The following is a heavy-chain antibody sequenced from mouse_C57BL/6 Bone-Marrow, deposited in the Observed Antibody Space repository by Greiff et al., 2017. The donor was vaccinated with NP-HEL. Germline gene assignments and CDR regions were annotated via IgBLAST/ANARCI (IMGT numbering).Heavy chain of an antibody. D-gene: IGHD1-1*01. Sequence: VQLQQSGAELVRPGASVKLSCTASGFNIKDDYMHWVKQRPEQGLEWIGWIDPENGDTEYASKFQGKATITADTSSNTAYLQLSSLTSEDTAVYYCTTRYYGSSPYAMDYWGQGTSVTVSS. J-gene: IGHJ4*01. V-gene: IGHV14-4*01. CDR1: GFNIKDDY. CDR3: TTRYYGSSPYAMDY. CDR2: IDPENGDT.